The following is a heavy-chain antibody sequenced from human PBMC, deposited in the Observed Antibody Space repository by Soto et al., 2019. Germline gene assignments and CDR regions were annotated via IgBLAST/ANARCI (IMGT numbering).Heavy chain of an antibody. D-gene: IGHD2-2*01. CDR3: ARVTSLVPAPKYYYYYYYGMDV. J-gene: IGHJ6*02. CDR1: GGTFSSYA. Sequence: QVQLVQSGAEVKKPGSSVKVSCKASGGTFSSYAISWVRQAPGQGLEWMGGIIPIFGTANYAQKFQGRVTITADESTSTAYMELSSLRSEDTAVYYCARVTSLVPAPKYYYYYYYGMDVWGQGTTVTVSS. V-gene: IGHV1-69*12. CDR2: IIPIFGTA.